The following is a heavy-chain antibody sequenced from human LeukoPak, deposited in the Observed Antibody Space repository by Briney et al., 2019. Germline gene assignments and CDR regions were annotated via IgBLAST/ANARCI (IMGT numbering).Heavy chain of an antibody. V-gene: IGHV4-30-2*01. CDR2: IYHSGST. CDR1: GGSISSGGYS. CDR3: ARLSVTYVDY. Sequence: PSQTLPLTCAVSGGSISSGGYSWSWIRQPPGKGLEWIGYIYHSGSTYYNPSLKSRVTISVDRSKNQFSLKLSSVTAADTAVYYCARLSVTYVDYWGQGTLVTVSS. J-gene: IGHJ4*02. D-gene: IGHD3-16*02.